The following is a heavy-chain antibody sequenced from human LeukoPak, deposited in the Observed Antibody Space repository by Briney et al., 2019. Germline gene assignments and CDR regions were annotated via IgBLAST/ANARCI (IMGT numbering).Heavy chain of an antibody. CDR3: ARAPRAISDDFWSGYYATGRYGMDV. CDR2: INLSGST. V-gene: IGHV4-34*01. D-gene: IGHD3-3*01. J-gene: IGHJ6*02. CDR1: GGSFSGYY. Sequence: TSETLSLTCAVYGGSFSGYYWSWIRQPPGKGLEWIGEINLSGSTNTNPSLKSRVTISVDTSKNQFSLKLSSVTAADTAVYYCARAPRAISDDFWSGYYATGRYGMDVWGQGTTVTVSS.